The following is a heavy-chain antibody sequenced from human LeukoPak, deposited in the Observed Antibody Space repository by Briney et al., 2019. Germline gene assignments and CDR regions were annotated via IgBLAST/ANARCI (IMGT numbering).Heavy chain of an antibody. CDR3: ARARAGHFDY. Sequence: SETLSLTCAVYGGSFSGYYWSCIRQAPGKGLEWIGEINHSGSTNYNPSLKSRVTISVDTSKNQFSLKLSSVTAADTAVYYCARARAGHFDYWGQGTLVTVSS. V-gene: IGHV4-34*01. CDR2: INHSGST. J-gene: IGHJ4*02. CDR1: GGSFSGYY.